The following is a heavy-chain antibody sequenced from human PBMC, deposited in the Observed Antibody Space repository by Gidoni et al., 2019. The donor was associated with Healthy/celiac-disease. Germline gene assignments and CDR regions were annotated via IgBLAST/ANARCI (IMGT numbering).Heavy chain of an antibody. CDR2: IYHSGST. CDR3: ARAVLDFWSGYRFDY. Sequence: QVQLQESGPGLVKPSGTLSLTCAVSGGSFTSSNWWSWVRQPPGKGLEWIREIYHSGSTNYNTSLKSRVTISVDKSKNQFSLKLSSVTAADTAVYYCARAVLDFWSGYRFDYWGQGTLVTVSS. CDR1: GGSFTSSNW. V-gene: IGHV4-4*02. D-gene: IGHD3-3*01. J-gene: IGHJ4*02.